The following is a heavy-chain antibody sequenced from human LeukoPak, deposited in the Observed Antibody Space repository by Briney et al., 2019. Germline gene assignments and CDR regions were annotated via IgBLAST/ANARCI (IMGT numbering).Heavy chain of an antibody. D-gene: IGHD1-26*01. V-gene: IGHV3-21*04. J-gene: IGHJ4*02. Sequence: GGSLRLSCAASGFTFSSYGMSWVRQAPGKGLEWVSSISSSSSYIYYADSVKGRFTISRDNAKNSLYLQMNSLRAEDTAVYYCARDNSGSYFDYWGQGTLVTVSS. CDR1: GFTFSSYG. CDR2: ISSSSSYI. CDR3: ARDNSGSYFDY.